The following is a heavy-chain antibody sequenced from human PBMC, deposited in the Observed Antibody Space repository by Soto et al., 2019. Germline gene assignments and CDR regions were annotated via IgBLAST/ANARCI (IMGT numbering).Heavy chain of an antibody. J-gene: IGHJ5*02. V-gene: IGHV3-9*01. CDR3: AKGVLVATQVPWFDP. D-gene: IGHD2-15*01. CDR2: ISWNSGSI. CDR1: GFTFDEYA. Sequence: GGSLRLSCAASGFTFDEYAMHWVRQAPGKGLEWVSSISWNSGSIGYAVSVKGRFTISRDNARNSVFLQMNSLRADDTASYYCAKGVLVATQVPWFDPWGQGTLVTVSS.